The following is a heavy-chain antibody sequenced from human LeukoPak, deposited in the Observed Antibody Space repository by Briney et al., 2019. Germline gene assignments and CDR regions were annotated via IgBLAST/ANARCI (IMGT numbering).Heavy chain of an antibody. CDR1: GFTFDDYA. Sequence: EGSLRLSCAASGFTFDDYAMHWVRQAPGKGLEWVAVISYDGSNKYYADSVKGRFTISRDNSKNTLYLQMNSLRAEDTAVYYCAKDRGGWYEVYFDYWGQGTLVTVSS. D-gene: IGHD6-19*01. CDR2: ISYDGSNK. V-gene: IGHV3-30*18. CDR3: AKDRGGWYEVYFDY. J-gene: IGHJ4*02.